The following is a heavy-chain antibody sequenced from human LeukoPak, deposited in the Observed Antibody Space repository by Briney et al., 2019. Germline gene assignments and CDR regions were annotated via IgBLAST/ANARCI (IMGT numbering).Heavy chain of an antibody. Sequence: ASVKVSCKASGYTITGYYMHWVRQAPGQGLEWMGRINPDSGGTNYAQKFQGWVTLTRDTSISTAYMELTSLKSDDTAVYYCARDGYYNKYYMDVWGKGTTVTVSS. J-gene: IGHJ6*03. CDR3: ARDGYYNKYYMDV. CDR2: INPDSGGT. V-gene: IGHV1-2*04. CDR1: GYTITGYY.